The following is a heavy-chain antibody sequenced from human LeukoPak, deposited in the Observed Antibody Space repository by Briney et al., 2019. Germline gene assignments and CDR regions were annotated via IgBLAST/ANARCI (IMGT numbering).Heavy chain of an antibody. V-gene: IGHV4-4*07. CDR2: IYTSGST. J-gene: IGHJ3*02. Sequence: SETLPLTRTVSGGSISSYYWSWIRQPAGKGLEWIGRIYTSGSTNYNPSLKSRVTMSVDTSKNQFSLKLSSVTAADTAVYYCARSDDYGDYVGLDAFDIWGQGTMVTVSS. D-gene: IGHD4-17*01. CDR3: ARSDDYGDYVGLDAFDI. CDR1: GGSISSYY.